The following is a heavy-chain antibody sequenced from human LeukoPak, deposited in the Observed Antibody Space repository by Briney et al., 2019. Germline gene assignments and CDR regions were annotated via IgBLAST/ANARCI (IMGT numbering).Heavy chain of an antibody. CDR2: IYSGGSK. V-gene: IGHV3-53*01. J-gene: IGHJ4*02. D-gene: IGHD4-17*01. Sequence: GGSLRLSCAASGFTVSSNYMSWVRQAPGKGLEWVSVIYSGGSKYYADSVKGRFTISRDNSKNTLYPQMNSLRAEDTTVYYCARTYGDYVTADYWGQGTLVTVSS. CDR3: ARTYGDYVTADY. CDR1: GFTVSSNY.